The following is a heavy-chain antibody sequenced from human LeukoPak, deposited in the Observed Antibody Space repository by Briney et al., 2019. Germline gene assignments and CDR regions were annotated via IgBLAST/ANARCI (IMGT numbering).Heavy chain of an antibody. J-gene: IGHJ4*02. V-gene: IGHV4-59*08. CDR2: IYYSGST. CDR3: ARHEVKTYYYDSSGYYLHGYFDY. D-gene: IGHD3-22*01. CDR1: GGSISSYY. Sequence: SETLSLTCTVSGGSISSYYWSWIRQPAGKGLEWIGYIYYSGSTNYNPSLKSRVTISVDTSKNQFSLKLSSVTAADTAVYYCARHEVKTYYYDSSGYYLHGYFDYWGQGTLVTVSS.